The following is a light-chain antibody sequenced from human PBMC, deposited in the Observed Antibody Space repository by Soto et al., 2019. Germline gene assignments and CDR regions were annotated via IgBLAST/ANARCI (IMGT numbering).Light chain of an antibody. CDR3: HQLNDFPIS. CDR2: TAS. CDR1: QGISSY. Sequence: IQLTQSPSSLSASIGDRVTITCRASQGISSYLAWYQQKPGKAPKLLIYTASTLQTGVPSRFSGSGSGTDFTLTISSLQPEDFATYYCHQLNDFPISFVQGTRLDIK. V-gene: IGKV1-9*01. J-gene: IGKJ5*01.